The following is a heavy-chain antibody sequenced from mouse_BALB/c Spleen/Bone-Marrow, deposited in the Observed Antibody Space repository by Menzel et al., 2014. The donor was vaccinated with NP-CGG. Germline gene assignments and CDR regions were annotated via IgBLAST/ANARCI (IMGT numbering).Heavy chain of an antibody. J-gene: IGHJ2*01. CDR3: TRGRTWDFDY. V-gene: IGHV1S81*02. CDR1: GYTFTSYY. Sequence: VQVVESGAELVKPGASVKLSCKASGYTFTSYYMYWVKQRPGQGLEWIGEINPSNGGTNFNEKFKSRATLTVDKSSSTEYMQLSSLTSEDSAVYYCTRGRTWDFDYWGQGTTLTVSS. D-gene: IGHD4-1*01. CDR2: INPSNGGT.